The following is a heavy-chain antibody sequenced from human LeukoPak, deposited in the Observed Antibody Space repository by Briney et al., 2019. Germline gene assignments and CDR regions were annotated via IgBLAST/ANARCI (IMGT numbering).Heavy chain of an antibody. CDR3: ARDSPIVGATHWFDP. Sequence: ASVKVSCKASGYTFTGYYMHWVRQAPGQGLEWMGWINPNSGSTNYAQKFQGRVTMTRDTSISTAYMELSRLRSDDTAVYYCARDSPIVGATHWFDPWGQGTLVTVSS. V-gene: IGHV1-2*02. CDR1: GYTFTGYY. J-gene: IGHJ5*02. D-gene: IGHD1-26*01. CDR2: INPNSGST.